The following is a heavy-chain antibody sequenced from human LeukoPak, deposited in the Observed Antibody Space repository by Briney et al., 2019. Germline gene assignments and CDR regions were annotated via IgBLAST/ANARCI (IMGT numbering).Heavy chain of an antibody. V-gene: IGHV4-59*12. J-gene: IGHJ4*02. Sequence: SETLSLTCTVSGGSISSYYWSWIRQPPGKGLEWIGYIYHSGSTYYNPSLKSRVTISVDRSKNQFSLKLSSVTAADTAVYYCARGNSGSYFDYWGQGTLVTVSS. D-gene: IGHD1-26*01. CDR1: GGSISSYY. CDR2: IYHSGST. CDR3: ARGNSGSYFDY.